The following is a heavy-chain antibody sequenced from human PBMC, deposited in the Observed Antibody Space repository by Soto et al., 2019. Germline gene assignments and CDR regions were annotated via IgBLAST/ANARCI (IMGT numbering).Heavy chain of an antibody. Sequence: EVQLVESGGGLVQPGGSLRLSCAACGFTFTDHYMDWVRQAPDRGMEWVGRSKNKADSYTTEYAASVKGRFTISRDGSKNSLFLQMNSLKTEDTAVYYCTVWGSGNDFGAAWGQGILVTVSS. J-gene: IGHJ4*02. V-gene: IGHV3-72*01. CDR1: GFTFTDHY. D-gene: IGHD3-10*01. CDR3: TVWGSGNDFGAA. CDR2: SKNKADSYTT.